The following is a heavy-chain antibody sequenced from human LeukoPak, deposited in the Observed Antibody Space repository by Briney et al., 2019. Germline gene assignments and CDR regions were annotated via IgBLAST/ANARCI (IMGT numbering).Heavy chain of an antibody. J-gene: IGHJ6*02. CDR2: IRSDTGT. V-gene: IGHV3-66*01. D-gene: IGHD2-15*01. CDR1: GLSVSHNY. CDR3: ARESNRRLHYYGIDV. Sequence: GGSLRLSCAASGLSVSHNYMTWVRQAPGKGLQWVSMIRSDTGTDYADSVKGRFTISRDSSNNTLFLQMNSLRAEDTAVYYCARESNRRLHYYGIDVWGLXTTVXVSS.